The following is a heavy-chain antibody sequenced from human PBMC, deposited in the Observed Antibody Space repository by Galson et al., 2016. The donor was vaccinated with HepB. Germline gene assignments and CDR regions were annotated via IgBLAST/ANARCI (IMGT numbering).Heavy chain of an antibody. V-gene: IGHV3-33*03. CDR2: IWYDGSNK. CDR3: AKGGELRGVYYYYGMDV. J-gene: IGHJ6*02. CDR1: GFTFSSYG. Sequence: SLRLSCAASGFTFSSYGMHWVRQAPGKGLGWVAVIWYDGSNKYYADSVKGRLTISRDNSKNTLYMQMNSLRAEDTAVYYCAKGGELRGVYYYYGMDVWGQGTTVTVSS. D-gene: IGHD1-26*01.